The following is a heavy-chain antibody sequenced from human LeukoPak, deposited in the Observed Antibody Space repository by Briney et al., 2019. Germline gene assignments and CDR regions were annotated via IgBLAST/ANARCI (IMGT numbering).Heavy chain of an antibody. CDR2: IYYSGST. CDR3: ASQLYYYGSGSYYPV. J-gene: IGHJ6*02. V-gene: IGHV4-39*01. D-gene: IGHD3-10*01. CDR1: GGSISSSSYY. Sequence: SETLSLTCTVSGGSISSSSYYWGWIRQPPGKGLEWIGSIYYSGSTYYNPSLKSRVTISVDTSKNQFSLKLSSVTAADMAVYYCASQLYYYGSGSYYPVWGQGTTVTVSS.